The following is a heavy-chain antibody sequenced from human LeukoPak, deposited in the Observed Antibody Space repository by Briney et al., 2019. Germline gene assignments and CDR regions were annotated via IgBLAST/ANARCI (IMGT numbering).Heavy chain of an antibody. D-gene: IGHD5-18*01. CDR2: ISYDGSNK. Sequence: GRSLTLSCVASGFTFSSYAIHWVRQAPGKGLQWVAVISYDGSNKYYADSVKGRFTISRDNSKNTLYLQMNSLRAEDTAVYYCARGGYNNYYDCWGQGTLVTVSS. J-gene: IGHJ4*02. V-gene: IGHV3-30-3*01. CDR1: GFTFSSYA. CDR3: ARGGYNNYYDC.